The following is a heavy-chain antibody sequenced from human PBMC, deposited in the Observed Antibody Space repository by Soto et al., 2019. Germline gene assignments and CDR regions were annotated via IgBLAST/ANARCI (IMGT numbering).Heavy chain of an antibody. V-gene: IGHV4-34*01. CDR2: INHTGGT. J-gene: IGHJ5*02. CDR1: GGSVNGYY. D-gene: IGHD2-8*01. Sequence: PSETLSLTCAVYGGSVNGYYWNWIRQPPGKGLEWIGEINHTGGTHYNPSLKSRVTMSVDTSKNQFSLRLSSVTAADTAIYYCARGLWDRSTYASRLWFDPWGQGILVTVSS. CDR3: ARGLWDRSTYASRLWFDP.